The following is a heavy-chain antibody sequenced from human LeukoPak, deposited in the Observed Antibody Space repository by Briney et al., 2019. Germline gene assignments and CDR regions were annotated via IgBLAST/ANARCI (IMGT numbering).Heavy chain of an antibody. D-gene: IGHD3-22*01. CDR2: ISSSSSYI. CDR1: GFTFSSYG. CDR3: ARDYYDSSGYWHDAFDI. V-gene: IGHV3-21*01. J-gene: IGHJ3*02. Sequence: GGSLRLSCAASGFTFSSYGMNWVRQAPGKGLEWVSSISSSSSYIYYADSVKGRFTISRDNAKNSLYLQMNSLRAEDTAVYYCARDYYDSSGYWHDAFDIWGQGTMVTVSS.